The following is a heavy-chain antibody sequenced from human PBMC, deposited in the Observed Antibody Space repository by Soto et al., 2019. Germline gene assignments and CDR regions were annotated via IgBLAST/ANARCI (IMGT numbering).Heavy chain of an antibody. V-gene: IGHV1-24*01. Sequence: ASVKVSCKVSGYTLTELSMHWVRQAPGKGLEWMGGFDPEDGETIYAQKFQGRVTMTEDTSTDTAYMELSSLRSEDTAVCYCATVTPGYSSGWAYYFDYWGQGTLVTVSS. D-gene: IGHD6-19*01. CDR1: GYTLTELS. J-gene: IGHJ4*02. CDR3: ATVTPGYSSGWAYYFDY. CDR2: FDPEDGET.